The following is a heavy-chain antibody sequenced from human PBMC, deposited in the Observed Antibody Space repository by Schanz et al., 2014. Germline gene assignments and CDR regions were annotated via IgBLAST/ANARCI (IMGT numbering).Heavy chain of an antibody. J-gene: IGHJ3*02. CDR3: AKCIGWYGRCAFDI. Sequence: EVQLVESGGGLIQPGGSLRLSCAASGFTVSSNYMSWVRQAPGKGLEWVAVIYSGGSTFYTDSVKGRFTISRDNSKNTLYLQMNSRIAEDTAVYYCAKCIGWYGRCAFDIWGQGTMVTVSS. CDR1: GFTVSSNY. CDR2: IYSGGST. V-gene: IGHV3-53*01. D-gene: IGHD6-19*01.